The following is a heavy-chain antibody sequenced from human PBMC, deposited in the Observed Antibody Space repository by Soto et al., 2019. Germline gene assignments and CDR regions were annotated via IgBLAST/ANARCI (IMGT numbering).Heavy chain of an antibody. CDR2: INPDGNVG. Sequence: GSLRLSCVGSGFTFSTYWMNWVRQAPGKGLEWVANINPDGNVGTYVDSVRGRFTTSRGNAKNSLYLQMNSPRADDTAVYFCAGWGGHDYNYWGHGIMVTVSS. V-gene: IGHV3-7*03. D-gene: IGHD4-4*01. CDR1: GFTFSTYW. J-gene: IGHJ4*01. CDR3: AGWGGHDYNY.